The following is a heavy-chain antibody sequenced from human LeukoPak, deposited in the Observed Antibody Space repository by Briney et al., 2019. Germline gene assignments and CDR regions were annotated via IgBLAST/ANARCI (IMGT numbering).Heavy chain of an antibody. J-gene: IGHJ1*01. CDR2: INPSGGST. CDR1: GSSFSNYY. Sequence: GASVKLSCTASGSSFSNYYMHWVRQAPGQGPEWMGLINPSGGSTSYAQKFQGRVTMTRDMSTSTVYMELSSLRSEDTAVHYCARDYFPRWVADSEFFQHWGQGTLVTVSS. V-gene: IGHV1-46*01. D-gene: IGHD6-19*01. CDR3: ARDYFPRWVADSEFFQH.